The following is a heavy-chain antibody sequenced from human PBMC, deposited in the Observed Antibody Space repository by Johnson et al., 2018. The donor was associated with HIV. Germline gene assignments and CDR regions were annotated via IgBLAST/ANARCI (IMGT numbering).Heavy chain of an antibody. V-gene: IGHV3-23*04. Sequence: VQLVESGGGLVQPGGSLRLSCAASGFSFSSYAMSWVRQAPGKGLEWVSGISGGGGTYYADSVKGRFTISRDNSKNTLSLQMNSLRAEDTAVYYCANLGDYGGNNGFDIWGQGTMVTVSS. CDR1: GFSFSSYA. CDR3: ANLGDYGGNNGFDI. J-gene: IGHJ3*02. D-gene: IGHD4-23*01. CDR2: ISGGGGT.